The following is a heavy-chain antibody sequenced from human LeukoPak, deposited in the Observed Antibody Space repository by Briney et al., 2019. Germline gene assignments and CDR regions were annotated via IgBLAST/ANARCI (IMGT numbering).Heavy chain of an antibody. J-gene: IGHJ4*02. D-gene: IGHD3-10*01. CDR1: GGSISSSSWY. CDR2: INYSGST. Sequence: SSETLSLTCTVSGGSISSSSWYWGCIRQPPGKGLKWIGSINYSGSTHYNPSLKSRVTISVDTSKNQFSLKLTSVTAADTAVYYCARQAIGFGEFHFDYWGQGTLVTVSS. V-gene: IGHV4-39*01. CDR3: ARQAIGFGEFHFDY.